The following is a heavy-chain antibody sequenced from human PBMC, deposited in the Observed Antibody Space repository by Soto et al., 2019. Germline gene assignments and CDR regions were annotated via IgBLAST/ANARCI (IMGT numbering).Heavy chain of an antibody. CDR1: AESFSGYY. D-gene: IGHD3-9*01. Sequence: PSETLSLTCAFYAESFSGYYWSLIRQPPGKGLEWIGEINHSGSTNYNPSLMSRVTISIDTSKNQFSLKLISVTAADTAVYYCARTSTSRYFDSPLDYWGQGTLVTVSS. CDR2: INHSGST. V-gene: IGHV4-34*01. CDR3: ARTSTSRYFDSPLDY. J-gene: IGHJ4*02.